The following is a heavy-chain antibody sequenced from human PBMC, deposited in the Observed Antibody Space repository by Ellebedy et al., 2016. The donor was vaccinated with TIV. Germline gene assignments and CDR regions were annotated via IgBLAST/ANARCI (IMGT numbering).Heavy chain of an antibody. Sequence: ASVKVSXXASGYTFTGYYMHWVRQAPGQGLEWMGWINPNSGGTNYAQKFQGRVTMTRDTSISTAYMELSRLRSDDTAVYYCARSRYSSSFDYWGQGTLVAVSS. CDR3: ARSRYSSSFDY. CDR2: INPNSGGT. CDR1: GYTFTGYY. J-gene: IGHJ4*02. D-gene: IGHD6-13*01. V-gene: IGHV1-2*02.